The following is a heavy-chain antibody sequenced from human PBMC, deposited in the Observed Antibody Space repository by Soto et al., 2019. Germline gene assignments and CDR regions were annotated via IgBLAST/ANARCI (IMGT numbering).Heavy chain of an antibody. CDR1: GGSISSYY. V-gene: IGHV4-59*12. D-gene: IGHD6-19*01. J-gene: IGHJ4*02. CDR2: IYYSGST. Sequence: PSETLSLTCTVSGGSISSYYWSWIRQPPGKGLEWIGYIYYSGSTNYNPSLKSRVTISVDTSKNQFSLKLSSVTAADTALYYSARDGGTGFYHLDSWGQGTLVTVSS. CDR3: ARDGGTGFYHLDS.